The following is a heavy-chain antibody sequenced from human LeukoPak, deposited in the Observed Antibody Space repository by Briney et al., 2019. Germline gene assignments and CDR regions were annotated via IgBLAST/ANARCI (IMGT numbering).Heavy chain of an antibody. J-gene: IGHJ6*02. D-gene: IGHD4-17*01. V-gene: IGHV3-23*01. CDR3: AKDIRGDYRYYYYGMDV. CDR2: ISGSGGST. Sequence: GGSLRLSCAASGFTFSSYAMSWVRQAPGKGLEWVSAISGSGGSTYYADSVKGRFTISRDNSKNTLYLQMNSLRAEDTALYYCAKDIRGDYRYYYYGMDVWGQGTTVTVSS. CDR1: GFTFSSYA.